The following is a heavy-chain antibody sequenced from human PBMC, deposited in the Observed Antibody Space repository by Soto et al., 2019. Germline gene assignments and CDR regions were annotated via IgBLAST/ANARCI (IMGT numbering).Heavy chain of an antibody. V-gene: IGHV1-3*01. D-gene: IGHD3-22*01. CDR3: ARGISGYYCVKNY. CDR2: IDAGNGNT. Sequence: QVQLVQSGAEVKKPGASVKVSCKSSGYTFTTYAMHWVRQAPGQRLEWMGWIDAGNGNTKYSQKFQGRVTITRDTSASTAYMELSSLRSEDTAVYYCARGISGYYCVKNYWGQGTLVTVSS. J-gene: IGHJ4*02. CDR1: GYTFTTYA.